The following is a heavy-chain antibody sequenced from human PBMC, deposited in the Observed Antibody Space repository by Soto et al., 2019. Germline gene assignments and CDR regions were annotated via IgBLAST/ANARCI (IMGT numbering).Heavy chain of an antibody. D-gene: IGHD3-3*01. J-gene: IGHJ5*02. Sequence: TVSAGMPRPYCWSWIRQPPGKGLEWVGYIYYGGTTSYNPSLQSRVTISLETSKSQFSLRLTSVTAADSAVFYWPRLSAYFQSFNPRGPGPLVT. CDR1: AGMPRPYC. CDR2: IYYGGTT. V-gene: IGHV4-59*08. CDR3: PRLSAYFQSFNP.